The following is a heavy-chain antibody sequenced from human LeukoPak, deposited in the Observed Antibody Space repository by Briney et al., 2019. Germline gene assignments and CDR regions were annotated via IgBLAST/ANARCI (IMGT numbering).Heavy chain of an antibody. J-gene: IGHJ6*02. Sequence: QPGGSLRLSCAASGLPFGSYSMNWVRQPPGKGLEWLSYISSTGSTIYYADSVKGRFTISRDKAKNSLYLQMNSLRAEDTAVYYCARDLRHCSGGTCYHYYYGMDVWGQGTTVTVSS. V-gene: IGHV3-48*01. D-gene: IGHD2-15*01. CDR3: ARDLRHCSGGTCYHYYYGMDV. CDR2: ISSTGSTI. CDR1: GLPFGSYS.